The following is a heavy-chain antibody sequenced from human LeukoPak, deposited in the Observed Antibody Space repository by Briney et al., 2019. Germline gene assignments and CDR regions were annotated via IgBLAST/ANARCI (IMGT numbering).Heavy chain of an antibody. D-gene: IGHD5-18*01. J-gene: IGHJ5*02. CDR3: ARGSYGNNWFDP. CDR2: ISYDGSNK. Sequence: GGSLRLSCAASGFTFSSYAMHWVRQAPGKALEWVAVISYDGSNKYYADSVKGRFTISRDNSKNTLYLQMNSLRAEDTAVYYCARGSYGNNWFDPWGQGTLVTVSS. V-gene: IGHV3-30-3*01. CDR1: GFTFSSYA.